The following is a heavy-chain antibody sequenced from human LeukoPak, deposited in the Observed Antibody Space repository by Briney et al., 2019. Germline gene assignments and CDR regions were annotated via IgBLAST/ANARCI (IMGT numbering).Heavy chain of an antibody. J-gene: IGHJ6*03. CDR3: ARHRGGDYYGSGSYHYYYYYMDV. V-gene: IGHV4-39*01. Sequence: PSETLSLTCTVSGGSIISSSFWWGWIRQPPGKGLEWIGSIYYSGVSYYNTSLKSRVTISVDTSKNQFSLKLSSVTAADTAVYYCARHRGGDYYGSGSYHYYYYYMDVWGKGTTVTISS. CDR1: GGSIISSSFW. CDR2: IYYSGVS. D-gene: IGHD3-10*01.